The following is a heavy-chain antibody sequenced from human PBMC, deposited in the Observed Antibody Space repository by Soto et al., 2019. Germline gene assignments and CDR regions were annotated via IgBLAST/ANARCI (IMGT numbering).Heavy chain of an antibody. Sequence: GGSLRLSCAASGFTFSDYYMSWIRQAPGKGLEWVSYISSSGSTIYYADSVKGRFTISRDNAKNSLYLQMNSLRAEDTAVYYCAGRVTYYYYYGMDVWGQGTTVTVSS. J-gene: IGHJ6*02. CDR3: AGRVTYYYYYGMDV. CDR1: GFTFSDYY. D-gene: IGHD2-21*02. CDR2: ISSSGSTI. V-gene: IGHV3-11*01.